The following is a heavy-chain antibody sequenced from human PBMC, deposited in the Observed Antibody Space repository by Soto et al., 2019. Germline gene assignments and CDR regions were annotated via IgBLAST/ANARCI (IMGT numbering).Heavy chain of an antibody. V-gene: IGHV1-46*01. CDR1: GHTFTSYY. CDR3: ARGRENIAARRLGYYYFYMDV. Sequence: ASVKVSCKASGHTFTSYYMHWVRQAPGQGLEWMGIINPSGGSTSYAQKFQGRVTMTRDTSTSTVYMELSSLRSEDTAVYYCARGRENIAARRLGYYYFYMDVWDKGTTVTVSS. J-gene: IGHJ6*03. D-gene: IGHD6-6*01. CDR2: INPSGGST.